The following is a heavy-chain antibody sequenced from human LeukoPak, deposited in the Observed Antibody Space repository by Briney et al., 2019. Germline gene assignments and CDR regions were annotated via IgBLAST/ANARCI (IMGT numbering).Heavy chain of an antibody. CDR2: VSGSGGST. D-gene: IGHD3-22*01. V-gene: IGHV3-23*01. J-gene: IGHJ3*02. Sequence: GGSLRLSCAASGFTFSRYAMSWVRQAPGKGLEWVSAVSGSGGSTYYADSVKGRFTISRDNSKNTLYLQMNSLRAEDTAVYYCAAPYYYDSSGYYYDGAFDIWGQGTMVTVSS. CDR1: GFTFSRYA. CDR3: AAPYYYDSSGYYYDGAFDI.